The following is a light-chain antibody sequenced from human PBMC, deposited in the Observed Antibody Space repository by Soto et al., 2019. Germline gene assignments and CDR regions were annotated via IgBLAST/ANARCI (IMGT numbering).Light chain of an antibody. Sequence: QSVLTQPPSVSGTPGHKVSISCSGSTSNLGGNTVNWYQQLPGTAPKLLIQRNNERPSGVPDRFSGSKSGTSVSLAISGLRSEDEATYYCAAWDDTLNGQVFGGGTKLTVL. CDR3: AAWDDTLNGQV. J-gene: IGLJ3*02. CDR2: RNN. V-gene: IGLV1-44*01. CDR1: TSNLGGNT.